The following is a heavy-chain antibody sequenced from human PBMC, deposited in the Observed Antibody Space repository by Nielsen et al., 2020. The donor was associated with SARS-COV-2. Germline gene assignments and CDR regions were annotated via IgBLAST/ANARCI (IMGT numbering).Heavy chain of an antibody. J-gene: IGHJ4*02. Sequence: GGSLRLSCAASGFTFSSYGMHWVRQAPGKGLERVAFIRYDGSNKYYADSVKGRFTISRDNSKNTLYLQMNSLRAEDTAVYYCAKNRRGYSYGTIDYWGQGTLVTVSS. CDR3: AKNRRGYSYGTIDY. V-gene: IGHV3-30*02. D-gene: IGHD5-18*01. CDR2: IRYDGSNK. CDR1: GFTFSSYG.